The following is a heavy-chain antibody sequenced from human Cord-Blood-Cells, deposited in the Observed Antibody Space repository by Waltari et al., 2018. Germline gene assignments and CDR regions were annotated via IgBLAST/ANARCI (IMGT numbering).Heavy chain of an antibody. D-gene: IGHD6-13*01. J-gene: IGHJ4*02. CDR3: ARTRYSSSWYLLDY. CDR2: ISYDGSNK. CDR1: GFTFSSYA. Sequence: QVQLVESGGGVVQPGRSLRPSCAASGFTFSSYALLWVRQAPGKGLEWVAVISYDGSNKYYADSVKGRFTISRDNSKNTLYLQMNSLRAEDTTVYYCARTRYSSSWYLLDYWGQGTLVTVSS. V-gene: IGHV3-30-3*01.